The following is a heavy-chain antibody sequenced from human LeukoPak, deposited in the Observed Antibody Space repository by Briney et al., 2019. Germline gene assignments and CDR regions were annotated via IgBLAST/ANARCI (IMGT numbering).Heavy chain of an antibody. CDR2: IIPILGIA. Sequence: ASVKVSCKASGGTFSSYTISWVRQAPGQGLEWMGRIIPILGIANYAQKFQGRVTITADKSTSTAYMELSSLRSEDTAVYYCAPHIPDDYGNYHFDYWGQGTLVTVSS. V-gene: IGHV1-69*02. CDR1: GGTFSSYT. CDR3: APHIPDDYGNYHFDY. D-gene: IGHD4-11*01. J-gene: IGHJ4*02.